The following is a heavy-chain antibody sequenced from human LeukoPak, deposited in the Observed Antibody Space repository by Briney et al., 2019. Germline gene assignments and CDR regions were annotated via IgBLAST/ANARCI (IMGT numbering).Heavy chain of an antibody. CDR1: GGTFSSYA. CDR2: IIPIFGTA. D-gene: IGHD2-8*01. CDR3: AQISVYAIRRYYFDY. J-gene: IGHJ4*02. Sequence: GASVKVSCKASGGTFSSYAISWVRQAPGQGLEWMGGIIPIFGTANYAQKFQGRVTVTADKSTSTAYMELSSLRSEDTAVYYCAQISVYAIRRYYFDYWGQGTLVTVSS. V-gene: IGHV1-69*06.